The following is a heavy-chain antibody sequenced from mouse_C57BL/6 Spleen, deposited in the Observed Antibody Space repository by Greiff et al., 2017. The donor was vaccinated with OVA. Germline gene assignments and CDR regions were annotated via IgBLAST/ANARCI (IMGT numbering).Heavy chain of an antibody. J-gene: IGHJ2*01. CDR3: ARYTTVVATKGYFDY. D-gene: IGHD1-1*01. V-gene: IGHV1-81*01. CDR2: IYPRSGNT. CDR1: GYTFTSYG. Sequence: VQLQQSGAELARPGASVKLSCKASGYTFTSYGISWVKQRTGQGLEWIGEIYPRSGNTYYNEKFKGKAKLTADKSSSTAYMELRSLTSEDSAVYFCARYTTVVATKGYFDYWGQGTTLTVSS.